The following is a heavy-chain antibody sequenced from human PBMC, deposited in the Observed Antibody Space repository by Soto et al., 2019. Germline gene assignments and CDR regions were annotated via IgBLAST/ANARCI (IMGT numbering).Heavy chain of an antibody. Sequence: ASVKGSCKASGYTFTGYYMHWVRQAPGQGLEWMGWINPNSGGTNYAQKFQGWVTMTRDTSISTAYMELSRLRSDDTAVYYCARFVTIFGVGYGMDVWGQGTTVTVSS. V-gene: IGHV1-2*04. CDR2: INPNSGGT. D-gene: IGHD3-3*01. CDR1: GYTFTGYY. J-gene: IGHJ6*02. CDR3: ARFVTIFGVGYGMDV.